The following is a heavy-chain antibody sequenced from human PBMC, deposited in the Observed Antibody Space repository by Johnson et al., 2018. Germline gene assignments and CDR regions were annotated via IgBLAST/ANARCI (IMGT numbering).Heavy chain of an antibody. CDR2: ISWNRGSI. Sequence: EVQLLESGGGLVQPGRSLRLSCAASGFTFDDYALHWVRQAPGKGLGCVSGISWNRGSIGYEDSVKGRVTLSSENAKHSMHMQMNSLSRGDKAMDYCERLIXXGGESYWGQGIRVTVSS. D-gene: IGHD3-16*01. V-gene: IGHV3-9*01. J-gene: IGHJ4*02. CDR3: ERLIXXGGESY. CDR1: GFTFDDYA.